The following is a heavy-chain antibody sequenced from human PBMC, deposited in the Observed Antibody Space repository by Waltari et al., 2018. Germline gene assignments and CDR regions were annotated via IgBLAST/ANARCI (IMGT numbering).Heavy chain of an antibody. D-gene: IGHD3-9*01. CDR1: GGSISSYY. V-gene: IGHV4-4*07. J-gene: IGHJ6*03. Sequence: QVQLQESGPGLVKPSETLSLTCTVSGGSISSYYWSWIRQPAGKGLEWIGRIYTSGSTNYNPSLKSRVTMSVDTSKNQFSLKLSSVTAADTAVYYCARDYDKPYYYYMDVWCKGTTVTISS. CDR2: IYTSGST. CDR3: ARDYDKPYYYYMDV.